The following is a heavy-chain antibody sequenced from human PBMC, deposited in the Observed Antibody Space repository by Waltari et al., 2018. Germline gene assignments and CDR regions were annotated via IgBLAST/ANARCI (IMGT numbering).Heavy chain of an antibody. V-gene: IGHV4-39*07. CDR2: IYYSGST. Sequence: QRQLQESGPGLVKPSETLSLTCTISGSSTSRNSYYLGWIRQPPGKGLEWIGSIYYSGSTYYNPSLKSRVTISVDTSKNQFSLKLSSVTAADTAVYYCARAAAWRGWFDPWGQGTLVTVSS. J-gene: IGHJ5*02. CDR1: GSSTSRNSYY. CDR3: ARAAAWRGWFDP. D-gene: IGHD6-13*01.